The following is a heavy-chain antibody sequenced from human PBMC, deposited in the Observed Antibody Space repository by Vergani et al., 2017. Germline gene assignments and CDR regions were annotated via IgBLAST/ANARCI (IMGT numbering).Heavy chain of an antibody. CDR3: AKDQAALTEEQLVRYYGMDV. J-gene: IGHJ6*02. CDR2: IKQDGSEK. D-gene: IGHD6-6*01. V-gene: IGHV3-7*01. CDR1: GFTFSSYW. Sequence: EVQLVESGGGLVQPGQSLRLSCAASGFTFSSYWMSWVRQAPGKGLEWVANIKQDGSEKYYVDSVKGRFTISRDNAKNSLSLQMNSLRAEDTAVYYGAKDQAALTEEQLVRYYGMDVWGQGTTVTVSS.